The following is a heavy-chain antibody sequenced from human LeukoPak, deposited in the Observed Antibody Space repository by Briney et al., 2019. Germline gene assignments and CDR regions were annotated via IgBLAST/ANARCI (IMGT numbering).Heavy chain of an antibody. Sequence: GESLKISCKGSGYSFTSYWIGWVRQMPGKGLEWMGIIYPGDSDTRYSPSFQGQVTISADKSISTAYLQWSSLKASDTAMYYCARQGGLDSSGYFPPSDYWGQGTLVTVSS. CDR3: ARQGGLDSSGYFPPSDY. D-gene: IGHD3-22*01. V-gene: IGHV5-51*01. CDR2: IYPGDSDT. J-gene: IGHJ4*02. CDR1: GYSFTSYW.